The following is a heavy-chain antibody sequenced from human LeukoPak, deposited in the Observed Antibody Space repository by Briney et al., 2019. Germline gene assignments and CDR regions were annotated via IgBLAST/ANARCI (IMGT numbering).Heavy chain of an antibody. Sequence: PPETLSLTCTVSGGSINSGDYYWSWIRQHPGKGLEWTGYIYYSGSTYYNPSLKSRVTISVDTSKNHFSLKLSSVTAADTAVYYCARMSGRESSGYYLDYWGQGTLVTVSS. J-gene: IGHJ4*02. V-gene: IGHV4-31*03. CDR2: IYYSGST. CDR3: ARMSGRESSGYYLDY. CDR1: GGSINSGDYY. D-gene: IGHD3-22*01.